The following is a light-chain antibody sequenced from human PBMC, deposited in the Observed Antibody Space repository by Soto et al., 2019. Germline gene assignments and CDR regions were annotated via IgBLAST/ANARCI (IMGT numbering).Light chain of an antibody. V-gene: IGKV3-15*01. J-gene: IGKJ1*01. CDR1: QSVSRD. Sequence: EVVLTQSPATLSVSQGERATLSCRASQSVSRDLAWYQQTPGQPPMLLIYAASARATGIPARFSGSGSVTEFTLTISSLQSEDFAIYFCQQYNNWPTFGQGTKVDIK. CDR2: AAS. CDR3: QQYNNWPT.